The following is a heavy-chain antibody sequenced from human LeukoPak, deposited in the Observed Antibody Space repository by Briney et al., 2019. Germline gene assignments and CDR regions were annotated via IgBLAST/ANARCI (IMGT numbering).Heavy chain of an antibody. CDR3: ARVYRSRSSRMNDY. J-gene: IGHJ4*02. CDR2: ITFGGTI. D-gene: IGHD4-11*01. V-gene: IGHV3-48*01. CDR1: GFTFSNYG. Sequence: PGGSLRLSCAASGFTFSNYGMHWVRQAPGKGLEWVSHITFGGTIYYADSVKGRFIISRDNAQNSLFLQMNSLRAEDTAVYYCARVYRSRSSRMNDYWGQGALVTVSS.